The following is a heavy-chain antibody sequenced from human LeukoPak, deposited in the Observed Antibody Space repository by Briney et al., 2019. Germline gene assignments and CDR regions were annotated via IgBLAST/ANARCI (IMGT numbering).Heavy chain of an antibody. D-gene: IGHD5-18*01. Sequence: ASVKVSCKASGYTFTGYYMHWVRQAPGQGLEWMGWINPNSGGTNYAQKFQGWVTMTRDTSISTAYMELSRPRSDDTAVYYCARGGSYGYDAFDIWGQGTMVTVSS. J-gene: IGHJ3*02. CDR2: INPNSGGT. CDR3: ARGGSYGYDAFDI. V-gene: IGHV1-2*04. CDR1: GYTFTGYY.